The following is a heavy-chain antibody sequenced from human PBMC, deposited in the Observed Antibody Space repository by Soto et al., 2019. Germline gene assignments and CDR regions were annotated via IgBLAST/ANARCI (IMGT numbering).Heavy chain of an antibody. CDR3: GSVRPSGYVLS. D-gene: IGHD6-25*01. J-gene: IGHJ5*02. V-gene: IGHV4-59*01. CDR1: GGSISRYC. CDR2: VYFSGNT. Sequence: SETLSLMCTVSGGSISRYCWTWIRQSPGKGLEWIGYVYFSGNTNYNPSLKSRVTISIDTSKNQFSLRLASVTAADTAFYYCGSVRPSGYVLSWGQGTLVTVSS.